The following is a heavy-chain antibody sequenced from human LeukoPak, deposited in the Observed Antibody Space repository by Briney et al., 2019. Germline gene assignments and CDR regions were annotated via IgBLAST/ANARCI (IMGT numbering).Heavy chain of an antibody. CDR3: ARELEVVVAAYYYYYYMDV. CDR2: INHSGST. CDR1: GGSFSGYY. D-gene: IGHD2-15*01. J-gene: IGHJ6*03. V-gene: IGHV4-34*01. Sequence: PSETLSLTCAVYGGSFSGYYWSWIRQPPGKGLEWIGEINHSGSTNYNPSLKSRVTISVDTSKNQFSLKLSSVTAADTAVYYCARELEVVVAAYYYYYYMDVWGKGTTVTISS.